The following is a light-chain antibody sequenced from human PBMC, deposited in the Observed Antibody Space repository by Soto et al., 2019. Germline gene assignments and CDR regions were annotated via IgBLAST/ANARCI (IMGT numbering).Light chain of an antibody. CDR3: TSYAGTYSFFYV. CDR1: SGDVGAYNY. CDR2: EVS. J-gene: IGLJ1*01. Sequence: QSALTQPPSASGSPGQSVTISCTGTSGDVGAYNYVSWYQQLPGKAPKLIIYEVSKRPSGVPDRFSGSKSGNTASLTVSGLQAEDEADYYCTSYAGTYSFFYVFGTGTKATVL. V-gene: IGLV2-8*01.